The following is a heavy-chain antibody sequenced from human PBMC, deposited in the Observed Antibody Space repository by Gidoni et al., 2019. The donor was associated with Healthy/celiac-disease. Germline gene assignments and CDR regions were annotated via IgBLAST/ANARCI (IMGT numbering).Heavy chain of an antibody. J-gene: IGHJ4*02. CDR1: GFTFSNAW. CDR2: IKSKTDGGTT. V-gene: IGHV3-15*01. CDR3: TCGLVPEDQTYYFDY. D-gene: IGHD6-13*01. Sequence: EVQLVESGGGLVKPGGSLRLSCAASGFTFSNAWMSWVRQAPGKGLEWVGRIKSKTDGGTTDYAAPVKGRFTISRDDSKNTLYLQMNSLKTEDTAVYYCTCGLVPEDQTYYFDYWGQGTLVTVSS.